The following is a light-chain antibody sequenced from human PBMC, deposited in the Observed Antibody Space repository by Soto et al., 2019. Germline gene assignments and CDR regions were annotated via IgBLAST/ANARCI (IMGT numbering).Light chain of an antibody. J-gene: IGKJ3*01. V-gene: IGKV3-20*01. CDR3: QQYSSSPFT. CDR1: QSVSSNY. Sequence: EIVLTQSPGTLSLSPGERATLSCRASQSVSSNYLTWYQQKPGQAPRLLIYGASSRATGIPDRFSGSGSGSVFTLTIYSLDPDDFALYYRQQYSSSPFTFGPGTKVDIK. CDR2: GAS.